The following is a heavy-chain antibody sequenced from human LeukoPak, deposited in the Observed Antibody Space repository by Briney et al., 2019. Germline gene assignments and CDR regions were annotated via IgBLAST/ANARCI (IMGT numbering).Heavy chain of an antibody. D-gene: IGHD5-12*01. Sequence: PGASVKVSCKASGGTFSSYAISWVRQAPGQGLEWMGGIIPIFGTANYAQKFQGRVTITADESTSTAYMELSSLRSEDMAVYFCARQSGYDRWFDPWGQGILVTVSS. CDR3: ARQSGYDRWFDP. CDR2: IIPIFGTA. V-gene: IGHV1-69*13. CDR1: GGTFSSYA. J-gene: IGHJ5*02.